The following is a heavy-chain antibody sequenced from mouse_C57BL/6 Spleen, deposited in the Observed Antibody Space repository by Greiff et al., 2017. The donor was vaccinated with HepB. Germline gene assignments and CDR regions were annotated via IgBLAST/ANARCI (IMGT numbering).Heavy chain of an antibody. D-gene: IGHD2-5*01. V-gene: IGHV1-82*01. CDR2: IYPGDGDT. Sequence: VQLQQSGPELVKPGASVKISCKASGYAFSSSWMNWVKQRPGKGLEWIGRIYPGDGDTNYNGKFKGKATLTADKSSSTAYMQLSSLTSEDSAVYFFARDSNYWFAYWGQGTLVTVSA. CDR1: GYAFSSSW. J-gene: IGHJ3*01. CDR3: ARDSNYWFAY.